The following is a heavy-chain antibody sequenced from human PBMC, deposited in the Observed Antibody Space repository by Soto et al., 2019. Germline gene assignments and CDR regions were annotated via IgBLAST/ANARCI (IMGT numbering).Heavy chain of an antibody. CDR1: GFAFSTYS. V-gene: IGHV3-21*01. D-gene: IGHD7-27*01. CDR3: ARDSLTGYDY. J-gene: IGHJ4*02. CDR2: ISSSSSSI. Sequence: EVQLVDSGGGLVKTGGSLRLSCAGSGFAFSTYSMNWVRKAPGKGLEWVSSISSSSSSIYYADSVKGRFTISRDNAKNSLYLQMNSLRAEDTAVYYCARDSLTGYDYWGQGTLVTVSS.